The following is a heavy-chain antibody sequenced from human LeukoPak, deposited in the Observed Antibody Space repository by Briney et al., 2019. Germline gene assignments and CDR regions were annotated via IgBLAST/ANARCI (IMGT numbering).Heavy chain of an antibody. CDR1: GFTVSTNY. CDR3: ARGTVAATPTFDY. D-gene: IGHD2-15*01. V-gene: IGHV3-53*01. J-gene: IGHJ4*02. CDR2: VYSGGSS. Sequence: GGSLRLSCAASGFTVSTNYMSWVRQAPGKGLEWVSTVYSGGSSYYADSVKGRFTISRDNSKNTLYLQMNSLRAEDTAVYYCARGTVAATPTFDYWGQGTLVTVSS.